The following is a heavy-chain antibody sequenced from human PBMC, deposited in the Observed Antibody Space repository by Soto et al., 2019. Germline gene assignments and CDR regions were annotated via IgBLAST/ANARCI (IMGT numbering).Heavy chain of an antibody. J-gene: IGHJ5*02. D-gene: IGHD1-26*01. CDR1: GGTFSSYA. CDR2: IIPIFGTA. V-gene: IGHV1-69*13. Sequence: GASVKVSCKASGGTFSSYAIGWVRQAPGQGLEWMGGIIPIFGTANYAQKFQGRVTITADESTSTAYMELSSLRSEDTAVYYCARDTREGSYRWFDPWGQGTLVTVSS. CDR3: ARDTREGSYRWFDP.